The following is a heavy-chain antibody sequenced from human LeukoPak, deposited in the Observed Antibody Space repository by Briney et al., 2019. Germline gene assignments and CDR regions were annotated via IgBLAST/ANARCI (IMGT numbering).Heavy chain of an antibody. D-gene: IGHD3-3*01. V-gene: IGHV3-23*01. J-gene: IGHJ5*02. CDR2: ISGSGGST. Sequence: PGGSLRLSCAASGFTFSSYAMSWVRQAPGKGLEWVSAISGSGGSTYYADSVKGRFTISRDNSKNTLYLQMNSLRAEDTAVYYCAKEVSACDFWSGYYYNWFDPWGQGTLVTVSS. CDR1: GFTFSSYA. CDR3: AKEVSACDFWSGYYYNWFDP.